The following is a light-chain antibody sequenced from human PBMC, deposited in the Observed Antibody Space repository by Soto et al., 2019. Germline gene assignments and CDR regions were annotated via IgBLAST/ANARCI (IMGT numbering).Light chain of an antibody. Sequence: QSALTQPASVSGSLGQSITISCTGTSGDVGAYDFVSWYQQRPSRAPKLMIYEVGNRPSGVSNRFSGSKSGNTASLTISGLQAEDEADYYCTSYTSSITYVFGTGTKVTVL. CDR2: EVG. V-gene: IGLV2-14*01. CDR3: TSYTSSITYV. J-gene: IGLJ1*01. CDR1: SGDVGAYDF.